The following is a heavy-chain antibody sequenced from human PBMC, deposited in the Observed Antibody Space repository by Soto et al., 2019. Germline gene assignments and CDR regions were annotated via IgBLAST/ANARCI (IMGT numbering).Heavy chain of an antibody. D-gene: IGHD3-22*01. CDR2: IIPIFDTA. V-gene: IGHV1-69*01. Sequence: QVQLVQSGAEVKKPGSSVKVSCKASGGTFSSYAIRWVRQAPGQGLEWMGGIIPIFDTANYAQKFQGRVTITADESTSTAYMELSCLRSEDTAVYYCARESRRHYASSGYYSCDYWGQGTLVTVSS. CDR1: GGTFSSYA. J-gene: IGHJ4*02. CDR3: ARESRRHYASSGYYSCDY.